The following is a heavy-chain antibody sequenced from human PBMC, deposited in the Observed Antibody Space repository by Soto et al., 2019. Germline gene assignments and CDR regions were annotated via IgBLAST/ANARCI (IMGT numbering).Heavy chain of an antibody. CDR1: GDSVSSNSVG. CDR2: TYYRSKWYN. CDR3: ARVGRYYFDY. V-gene: IGHV6-1*01. Sequence: PSQTLSLTCAISGDSVSSNSVGWNWIRQSPSRGLEWLGRTYYRSKWYNEYAVSVKSRVTINPDTSKNQFSLQLKFVTPEDTAVCYCARVGRYYFDYWGQGTLVTVSS. J-gene: IGHJ4*02. D-gene: IGHD1-26*01.